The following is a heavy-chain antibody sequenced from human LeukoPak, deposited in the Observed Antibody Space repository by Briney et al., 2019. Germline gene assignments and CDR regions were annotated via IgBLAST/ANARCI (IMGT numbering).Heavy chain of an antibody. CDR1: GYTFTSYG. V-gene: IGHV1-18*01. CDR3: ARDSVLMVYAIRENAFDI. CDR2: ISAYNGNT. Sequence: ASVKVSCKASGYTFTSYGISWVRQAPGQGLEWMGWISAYNGNTNYAQKLRGRVIMTTDTSTSTAYMELRSLRSDDTAVYYCARDSVLMVYAIRENAFDIWGQGTMVTVSS. J-gene: IGHJ3*02. D-gene: IGHD2-8*01.